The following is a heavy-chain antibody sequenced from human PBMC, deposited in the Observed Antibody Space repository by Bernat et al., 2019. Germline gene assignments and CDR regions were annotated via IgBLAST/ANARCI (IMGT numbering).Heavy chain of an antibody. CDR1: GYSFTSYW. CDR2: IYPVDSDT. V-gene: IGHV5-51*01. Sequence: EVQLVQSGAEVKKPGESLKISCKGSGYSFTSYWIGWVRQMPGKGLEWMGIIYPVDSDTRYSASFQCQVTISADTSISTAYLQWSSLKASYTAMCYCAIRLGAGITGASISDWFDPWGQGTLLTVSS. CDR3: AIRLGAGITGASISDWFDP. J-gene: IGHJ5*02. D-gene: IGHD1-7*01.